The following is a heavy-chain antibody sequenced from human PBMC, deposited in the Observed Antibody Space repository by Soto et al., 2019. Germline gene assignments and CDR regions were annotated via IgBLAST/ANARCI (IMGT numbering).Heavy chain of an antibody. Sequence: GGSLRLSCTASGFTFGDYAMGWFRQARGKGLGGVGFIRSKAYGGTTEYAASVKGRFTISRDDSKSIAYLQMNSLKTEDTAVYYCAKARDYVWGTFVLDHWGQGVLVPVSS. J-gene: IGHJ4*02. D-gene: IGHD3-16*01. V-gene: IGHV3-49*03. CDR1: GFTFGDYA. CDR2: IRSKAYGGTT. CDR3: AKARDYVWGTFVLDH.